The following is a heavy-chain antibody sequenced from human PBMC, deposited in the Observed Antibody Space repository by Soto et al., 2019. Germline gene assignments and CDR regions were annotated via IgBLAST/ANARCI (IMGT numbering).Heavy chain of an antibody. CDR2: IYWDDPE. CDR3: AHSRNLITEDAQVGDFDY. D-gene: IGHD3-10*01. CDR1: GFSLTTAGVG. V-gene: IGHV2-5*02. J-gene: IGHJ4*02. Sequence: QINLKESGPTLVKPTQTLTLTCSFSGFSLTTAGVGVGWVRQSPGEALERLALIYWDDPERYSPSLRTRLTITKDTSKNQVLLKMTNMAPVDTATYYCAHSRNLITEDAQVGDFDYWGQGTLVTVSS.